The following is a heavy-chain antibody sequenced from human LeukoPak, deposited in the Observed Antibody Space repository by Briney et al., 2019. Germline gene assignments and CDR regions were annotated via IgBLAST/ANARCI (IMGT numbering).Heavy chain of an antibody. D-gene: IGHD1-26*01. CDR3: GRVGATVTTSYYFDY. J-gene: IGHJ4*02. V-gene: IGHV3-11*05. CDR1: GFTSTDYY. CDR2: ISSSGGYT. Sequence: GGSLRLSCAASGFTSTDYYMSWIRLAPGKGLEWVSYISSSGGYTNYADSVGGRFTISRDNAKNSLYLQMNSLRAEDTAVYYCGRVGATVTTSYYFDYWGQGTLVTVSS.